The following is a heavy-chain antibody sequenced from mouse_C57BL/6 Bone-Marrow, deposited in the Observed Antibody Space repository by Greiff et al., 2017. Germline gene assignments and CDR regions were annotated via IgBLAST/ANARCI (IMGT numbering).Heavy chain of an antibody. CDR3: ARTPHYSYYYALDY. V-gene: IGHV7-3*01. Sequence: EVQGVESGGGLVQPGGSLSLSCAASGFTFTDYYMSWVRQPPGKALEWLGFIRNKANGYTTEYSASVKGRFTISRDNYKSILYLQMNALRAEDNATYYYARTPHYSYYYALDYWGQGTSVTVSS. CDR1: GFTFTDYY. J-gene: IGHJ4*01. CDR2: IRNKANGYTT. D-gene: IGHD1-1*01.